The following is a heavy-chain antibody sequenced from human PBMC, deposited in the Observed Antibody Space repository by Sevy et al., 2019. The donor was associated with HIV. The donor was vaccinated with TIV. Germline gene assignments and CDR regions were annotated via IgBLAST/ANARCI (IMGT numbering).Heavy chain of an antibody. J-gene: IGHJ4*02. D-gene: IGHD3-22*01. CDR2: IFGDRSQR. CDR1: GFTFARYT. CDR3: AKDREPDSYCEFDF. Sequence: GGSQRLSCVTSGFTFARYTMNWVRQAPGKGLEWVAGIFGDRSQRFYADSVRGRFTISRDQSKNTVYLQMNNVRAEDTALYYCAKDREPDSYCEFDFWGQGILITVSS. V-gene: IGHV3-23*03.